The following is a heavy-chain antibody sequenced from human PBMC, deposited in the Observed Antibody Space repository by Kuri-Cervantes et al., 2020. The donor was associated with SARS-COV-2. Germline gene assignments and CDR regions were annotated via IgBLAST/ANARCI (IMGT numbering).Heavy chain of an antibody. V-gene: IGHV1-46*01. CDR1: GYTFTSYY. J-gene: IGHJ3*02. Sequence: ASVKVSCKASGYTFTSYYMHWVRQAPGQGLEWMGIINPSGGSTSYAQKFQGRVTMTRDTSTSTVYMELSSLRSEDTAVYYCARTRIAAAGTDAFDIWGQGTVVTVSS. CDR3: ARTRIAAAGTDAFDI. CDR2: INPSGGST. D-gene: IGHD6-13*01.